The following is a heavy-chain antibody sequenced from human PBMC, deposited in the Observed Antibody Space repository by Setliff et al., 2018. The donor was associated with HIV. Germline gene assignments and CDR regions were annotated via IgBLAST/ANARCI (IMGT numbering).Heavy chain of an antibody. V-gene: IGHV4-31*03. CDR1: SSSIRGGGYY. CDR2: IYHSGST. J-gene: IGHJ2*01. CDR3: SRGTPDHEVWYFDL. Sequence: SETLSLTCTVSSSSIRGGGYYWNWIRQHPGKGLEWIGYIYHSGSTYYNPSLKSRVTISVDTSKNQFSLKLSSVTAADTAIYYCSRGTPDHEVWYFDLWGRGTLVTVSS.